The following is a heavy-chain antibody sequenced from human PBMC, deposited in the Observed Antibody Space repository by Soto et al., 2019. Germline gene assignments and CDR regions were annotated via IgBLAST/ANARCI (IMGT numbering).Heavy chain of an antibody. CDR2: IFSSGST. CDR1: GGSISNYY. Sequence: SETLSLTCTVSGGSISNYYWSWIRQPPGKGLQWIGYIFSSGSTNYNPSLKSRVTISVNTSKNQFSLNLNSVTAADTVVYYCARQRRDFDYWGQGSLVTVSS. J-gene: IGHJ4*02. V-gene: IGHV4-59*08. CDR3: ARQRRDFDY.